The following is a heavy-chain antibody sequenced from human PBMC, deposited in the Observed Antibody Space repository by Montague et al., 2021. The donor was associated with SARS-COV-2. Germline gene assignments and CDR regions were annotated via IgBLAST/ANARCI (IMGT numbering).Heavy chain of an antibody. Sequence: SETLSLTCSVSGGSLGTYYWSWIRQPPGKGLERIGYIDDSGTTRYNPSLRSRATISLDLSKNQFSLDLNSVTAADTAVYYCARNAYNHYGLDVWGQGTTVTVSS. CDR3: ARNAYNHYGLDV. V-gene: IGHV4-59*08. CDR2: IDDSGTT. CDR1: GGSLGTYY. J-gene: IGHJ6*02.